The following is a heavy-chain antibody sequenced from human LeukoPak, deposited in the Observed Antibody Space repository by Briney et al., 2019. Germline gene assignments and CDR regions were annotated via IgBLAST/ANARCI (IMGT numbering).Heavy chain of an antibody. CDR3: ARRCGRGSYGVRAFDI. J-gene: IGHJ3*02. CDR1: GNIYTSDW. Sequence: GESLKISCKVSGNIYTSDWIGWVRQRPGKGLEWVGIVHPVDSDTRYSPSFQGQVTFSADKSINTAYLHWSSLKASDTAMYYCARRCGRGSYGVRAFDIWGQGTMVTVSS. D-gene: IGHD3-10*01. CDR2: VHPVDSDT. V-gene: IGHV5-51*01.